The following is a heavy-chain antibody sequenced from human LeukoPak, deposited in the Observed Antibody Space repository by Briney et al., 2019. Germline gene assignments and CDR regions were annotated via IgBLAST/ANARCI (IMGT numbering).Heavy chain of an antibody. D-gene: IGHD4-17*01. J-gene: IGHJ4*02. Sequence: SETLSLTCTVSGGSISSYYWSWIRRPAGKGLEWIGRIYTSGSTNYNPSLKSRVTMSVDTSKNQFSLKLSSVTAADTAVYYCARGPPYPIYGAYLIYYFDYWGQGTLVTVSS. CDR3: ARGPPYPIYGAYLIYYFDY. CDR1: GGSISSYY. V-gene: IGHV4-4*07. CDR2: IYTSGST.